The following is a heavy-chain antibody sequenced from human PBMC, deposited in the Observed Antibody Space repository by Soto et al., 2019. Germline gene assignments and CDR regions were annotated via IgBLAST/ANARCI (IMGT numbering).Heavy chain of an antibody. J-gene: IGHJ5*02. Sequence: SVKVSCKASGGTFSSYTVSWVRQAPGQRLEWMGRINAINGKANYSQKFQGRVTITRDTSASTAYMELSSLRSEDTAVYYCARVEAVDWFDPWGQGTLVNVSS. CDR2: INAINGKA. CDR3: ARVEAVDWFDP. V-gene: IGHV1-69*08. D-gene: IGHD1-1*01. CDR1: GGTFSSYT.